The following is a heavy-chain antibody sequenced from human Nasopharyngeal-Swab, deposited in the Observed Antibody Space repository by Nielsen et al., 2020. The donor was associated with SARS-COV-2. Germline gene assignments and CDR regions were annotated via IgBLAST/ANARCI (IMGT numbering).Heavy chain of an antibody. J-gene: IGHJ6*02. CDR3: ARDILRRIVLMVYEDYYGMDV. V-gene: IGHV3-21*01. Sequence: GESLKISCAASGFTFSSYSMNWVRQAPGKGLEWVSSISSSSYIYYADSVKGRFTISRDNAKNSLYLQMNSLRAEDTAVYYCARDILRRIVLMVYEDYYGMDVWGQGTTVTVSS. CDR1: GFTFSSYS. D-gene: IGHD2-8*01. CDR2: ISSSSYI.